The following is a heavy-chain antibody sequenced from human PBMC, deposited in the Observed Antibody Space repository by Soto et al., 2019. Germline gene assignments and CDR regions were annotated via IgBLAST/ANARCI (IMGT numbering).Heavy chain of an antibody. CDR2: VDPEDGET. CDR1: GFKFIDYY. V-gene: IGHV1-69-2*01. J-gene: IGHJ6*02. D-gene: IGHD2-21*01. CDR3: ATTTAVIVAQGPMDV. Sequence: EVQLVQSGAEAKKPGATVKISCKVSGFKFIDYYLYWVQQAPGKALEWMGRVDPEDGETVYSEKFQGRLTITADTSRDIAHMELSGLRSEDTAVYFCATTTAVIVAQGPMDVWGQGTTVIVSS.